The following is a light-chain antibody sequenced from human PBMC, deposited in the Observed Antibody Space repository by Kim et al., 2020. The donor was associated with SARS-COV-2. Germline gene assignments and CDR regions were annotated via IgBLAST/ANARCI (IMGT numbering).Light chain of an antibody. CDR1: ISNIGSHS. J-gene: IGLJ1*01. Sequence: ELTQPPSASGTPGQRVTISCSGSISNIGSHSVYWYQQFPGTAPKLLIYRNDQRPSGVPDRFSGSKSGTSASLAISGLRSADEADYYCAARDDTLSGFLFGGGTKVTVL. CDR2: RND. CDR3: AARDDTLSGFL. V-gene: IGLV1-47*01.